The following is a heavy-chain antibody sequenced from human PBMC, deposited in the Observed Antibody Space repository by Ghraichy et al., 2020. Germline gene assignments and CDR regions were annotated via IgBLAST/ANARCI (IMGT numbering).Heavy chain of an antibody. D-gene: IGHD2-8*01. CDR2: ITTSSKNM. J-gene: IGHJ3*01. CDR3: ARVSVFAFDL. Sequence: GGSLRLSCEGSEFGFIGYSMNWVRQAPGGGLEWISYITTSSKNMSYADSVKGRFTVSRDNAKKMLFLQMNSLRVEDTAIYYCARVSVFAFDLWGPGTMVNVSS. V-gene: IGHV3-48*01. CDR1: EFGFIGYS.